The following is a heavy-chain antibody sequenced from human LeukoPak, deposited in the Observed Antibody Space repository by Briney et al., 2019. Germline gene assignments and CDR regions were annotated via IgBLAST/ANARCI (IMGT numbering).Heavy chain of an antibody. D-gene: IGHD3-22*01. Sequence: PSQTLSLTCTVSGGSISSGDYYWSWIRQPPGKGLEWIGYIYYSGSTYYNPSLKSRVTISVDTSKNQFSLKLNSVTAADTAVYYCAGGPITMIVSGDYAFDIWGQGTMVTVSS. J-gene: IGHJ3*02. CDR3: AGGPITMIVSGDYAFDI. CDR2: IYYSGST. V-gene: IGHV4-30-4*01. CDR1: GGSISSGDYY.